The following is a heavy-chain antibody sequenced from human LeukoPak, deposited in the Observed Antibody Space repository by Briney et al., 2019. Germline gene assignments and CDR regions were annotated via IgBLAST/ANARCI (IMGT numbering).Heavy chain of an antibody. V-gene: IGHV4-61*02. J-gene: IGHJ5*02. Sequence: SQTLSLTCTVSGGSISSGSYYWRWLRQPAGTGLEWIGRIYTSGSTNYNPSLKSRVTISVDTSKNQFSLKLSSVTAADTAVYYCARASDYYGSGSYYLPNWFDPWGQGTLVTVSS. CDR1: GGSISSGSYY. D-gene: IGHD3-10*01. CDR2: IYTSGST. CDR3: ARASDYYGSGSYYLPNWFDP.